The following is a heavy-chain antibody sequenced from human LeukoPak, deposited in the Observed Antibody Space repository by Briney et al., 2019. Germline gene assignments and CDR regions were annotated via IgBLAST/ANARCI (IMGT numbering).Heavy chain of an antibody. D-gene: IGHD3-10*01. CDR3: AKALWTYFYGSVDL. V-gene: IGHV3-23*01. CDR1: GFTFSSYA. CDR2: FSGSGGST. Sequence: GGSLRLSCAASGFTFSSYAMTWVRQAPGKGLEWVSVFSGSGGSTYYADSVKGRFTISRDNSKNTLYLQMNSLRAEDTALYYCAKALWTYFYGSVDLWGQGTLVTVSS. J-gene: IGHJ4*02.